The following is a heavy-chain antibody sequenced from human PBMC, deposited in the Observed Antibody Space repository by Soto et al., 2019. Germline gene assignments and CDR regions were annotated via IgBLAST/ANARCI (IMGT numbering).Heavy chain of an antibody. J-gene: IGHJ4*01. Sequence: GGSLRLSCAASGFTFSSYGMHWVRQAPGKGLEWVGRIRNKANSYTTEYAASVKGRFTISRDDSKNSLFLQMNSLKTEDTAVYYCSRAGILTTPYYFDYWGQGSLVTVSS. CDR1: GFTFSSYG. D-gene: IGHD4-4*01. CDR3: SRAGILTTPYYFDY. V-gene: IGHV3-72*01. CDR2: IRNKANSYTT.